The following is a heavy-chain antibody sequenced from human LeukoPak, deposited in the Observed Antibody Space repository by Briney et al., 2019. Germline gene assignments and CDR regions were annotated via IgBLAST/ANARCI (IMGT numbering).Heavy chain of an antibody. V-gene: IGHV3-11*01. Sequence: PGGSLRLSCAASGFTFSDYYMSWIRQAPGKGLEWVSYISSSGSTIYYADSVKGRFTISRDNSKNTLYLQMNSLRAEDTAVYYCARVDCSSTSCYRHYYYGMDVWGQGTTVTVSS. CDR1: GFTFSDYY. J-gene: IGHJ6*02. CDR3: ARVDCSSTSCYRHYYYGMDV. CDR2: ISSSGSTI. D-gene: IGHD2-2*02.